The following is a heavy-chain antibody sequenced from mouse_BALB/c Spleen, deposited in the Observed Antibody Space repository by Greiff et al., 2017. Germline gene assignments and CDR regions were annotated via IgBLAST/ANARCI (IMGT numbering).Heavy chain of an antibody. J-gene: IGHJ3*01. V-gene: IGHV5-17*02. D-gene: IGHD2-1*01. CDR2: ISRGSSTI. CDR3: ARGDGNSAWFAY. Sequence: EVMLVESGGGLVQPGGSRKLSCAASGFTFSSFCMHWVRQAPEKGLEWVAYISRGSSTIYYADTVKGRFTITRDNPKNTLFLQMTSLRSEDTAMYYCARGDGNSAWFAYWGQGTLVTVSA. CDR1: GFTFSSFC.